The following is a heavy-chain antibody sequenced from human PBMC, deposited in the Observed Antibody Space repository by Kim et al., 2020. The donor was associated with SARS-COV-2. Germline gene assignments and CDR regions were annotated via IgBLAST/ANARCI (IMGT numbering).Heavy chain of an antibody. D-gene: IGHD6-6*01. V-gene: IGHV5-51*01. J-gene: IGHJ4*02. CDR3: ARRDSSSAEFDY. Sequence: IDSPSFQGQVTISADKSISTAYLQWSSLKASDTAMYYCARRDSSSAEFDYWGQGTLVTVSS.